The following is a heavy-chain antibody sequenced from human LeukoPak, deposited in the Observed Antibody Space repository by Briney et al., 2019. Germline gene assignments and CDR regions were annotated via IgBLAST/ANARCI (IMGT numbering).Heavy chain of an antibody. J-gene: IGHJ5*02. CDR3: TKDPNGDYVGAFDP. CDR1: GFSFGSFA. V-gene: IGHV3-23*01. D-gene: IGHD4-17*01. Sequence: GGSLRLSCAASGFSFGSFAMTWVRQAPGKGLEWVSSITAGHYPTYNTDSVKGRFTISRDNSKNTLYLQMNRLRADDTAVYYCTKDPNGDYVGAFDPWGQGTLVTVSS. CDR2: ITAGHYPT.